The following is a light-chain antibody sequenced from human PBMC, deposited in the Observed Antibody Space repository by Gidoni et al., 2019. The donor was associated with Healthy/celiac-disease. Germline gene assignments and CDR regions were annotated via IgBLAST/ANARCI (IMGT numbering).Light chain of an antibody. CDR1: SRSIATNY. CDR3: QCYDSGYQGV. CDR2: KDN. Sequence: FMLTQPHPVSESHRNPVTISCTRSSRSIATNYVQCYQQRPGSSPTPVLDKDNQSPAGVPDRFSGSIDSSSNSASLTISGLKTEDEADYYCQCYDSGYQGVFGGGTKLTVL. J-gene: IGLJ3*02. V-gene: IGLV6-57*01.